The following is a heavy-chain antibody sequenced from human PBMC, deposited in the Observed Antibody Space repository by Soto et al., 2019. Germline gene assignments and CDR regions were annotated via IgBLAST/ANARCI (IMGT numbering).Heavy chain of an antibody. CDR2: ISYDGSNK. CDR1: GFTFSSYG. J-gene: IGHJ4*02. CDR3: AKGPSGDYVKAWLDY. D-gene: IGHD4-17*01. Sequence: QVQLVESGGGVVQPGRSLRLSCAASGFTFSSYGMHWVRQAPGKGLEWVAVISYDGSNKYYADSVKGRFTISRDNSKKAHYLQRNSLRAEDAAVYYCAKGPSGDYVKAWLDYWGQGTLVTVSS. V-gene: IGHV3-30*18.